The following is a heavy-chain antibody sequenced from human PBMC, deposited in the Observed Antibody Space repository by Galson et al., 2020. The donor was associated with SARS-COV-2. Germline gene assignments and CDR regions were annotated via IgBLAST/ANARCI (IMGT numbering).Heavy chain of an antibody. V-gene: IGHV3-23*01. CDR2: ISGSGERT. D-gene: IGHD2-8*02. CDR3: VKDMRDIVPLVDLRQS. Sequence: GGSLRLSCAASGFAFSSCAMTWVRQAPGKGLECVSVISGSGERTFYGDSVRGRFTVSRDNSKYTLYLQMNSLRVEDTAVYYCVKDMRDIVPLVDLRQSWGQGTLVVVSP. J-gene: IGHJ4*02. CDR1: GFAFSSCA.